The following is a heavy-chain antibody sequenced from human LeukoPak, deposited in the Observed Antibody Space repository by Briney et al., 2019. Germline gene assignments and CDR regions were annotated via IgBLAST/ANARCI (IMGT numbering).Heavy chain of an antibody. V-gene: IGHV3-48*01. CDR1: GFTFSSYS. D-gene: IGHD5-24*01. Sequence: RSGGSLRLSCAASGFTFSSYSMNWVRQAPGKGLEWVSYISSSSSTIYYADSVKGRFTISRDNAKNSLYLQMNSLRAEDTAVYYCAREAKMATIGAFDIWGQGTMVTVSS. J-gene: IGHJ3*02. CDR3: AREAKMATIGAFDI. CDR2: ISSSSSTI.